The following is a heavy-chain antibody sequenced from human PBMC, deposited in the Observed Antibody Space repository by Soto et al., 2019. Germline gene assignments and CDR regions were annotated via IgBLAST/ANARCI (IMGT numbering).Heavy chain of an antibody. CDR3: ARFHSPDAFDI. CDR1: GGTFSSYA. CDR2: IIPIFGTA. D-gene: IGHD6-13*01. J-gene: IGHJ3*02. Sequence: ASVKVSCKASGGTFSSYAISWVRQAPGQGLEWMGGIIPIFGTANYAQKFQGRVTITADESTSTAYMELSSLSSEDTAVYYCARFHSPDAFDIWGKGTMVTVSS. V-gene: IGHV1-69*13.